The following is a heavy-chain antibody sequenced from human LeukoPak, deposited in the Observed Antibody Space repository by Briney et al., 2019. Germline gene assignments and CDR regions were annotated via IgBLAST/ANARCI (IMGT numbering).Heavy chain of an antibody. CDR1: GGSIISYY. Sequence: SETLSLTCTVSGGSIISYYWSWVRQSAGKGLEWIGRIYPSGSTEYSTSLKSRVTMSVDMSKKQFSLKLTSVTAADTAVYYCARLKFYDSTGYTPGYYMDVWGKGTTVTVSS. D-gene: IGHD3-22*01. CDR3: ARLKFYDSTGYTPGYYMDV. V-gene: IGHV4-4*07. J-gene: IGHJ6*03. CDR2: IYPSGST.